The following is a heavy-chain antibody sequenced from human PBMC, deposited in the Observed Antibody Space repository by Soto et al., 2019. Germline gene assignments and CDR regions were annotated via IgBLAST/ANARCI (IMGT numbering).Heavy chain of an antibody. D-gene: IGHD5-18*01. CDR2: IYYSGST. V-gene: IGHV4-61*01. CDR1: GGSLSSGYYY. Sequence: XTLSLTCTVSGGSLSSGYYYWSWIRQPPGKGLEWIGYIYYSGSTNYNNSLKSRVSISLDTSKKQLSLRLTSVTAADTAVYYCARIPVDTYMINWFDPWGQGTLVTVS. J-gene: IGHJ5*02. CDR3: ARIPVDTYMINWFDP.